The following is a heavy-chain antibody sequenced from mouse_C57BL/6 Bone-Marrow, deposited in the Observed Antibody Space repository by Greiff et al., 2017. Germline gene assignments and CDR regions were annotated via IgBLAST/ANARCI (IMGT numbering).Heavy chain of an antibody. J-gene: IGHJ4*01. CDR3: ARSYYYGSSHDYYAMDY. Sequence: VQLQQSGAELAKPGASVKLSCKASGYTFTSYWMHWVKQRPGQGLEWIGYINPSSGYTKYNQKFKDKATLTADNSSSTAYIQLSSLSYADSAVYYCARSYYYGSSHDYYAMDYWGQGTSVTVSS. CDR1: GYTFTSYW. V-gene: IGHV1-7*01. D-gene: IGHD1-1*01. CDR2: INPSSGYT.